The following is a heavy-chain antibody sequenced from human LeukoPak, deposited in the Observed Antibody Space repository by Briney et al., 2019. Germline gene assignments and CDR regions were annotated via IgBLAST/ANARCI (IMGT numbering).Heavy chain of an antibody. J-gene: IGHJ4*02. D-gene: IGHD3-10*01. Sequence: SETLSLTCTVSGGSISGNFFWSWLRQPPGKGLEWIGYISPSGTTFYNASLKSRLDVSIDTSKGQFSLNLNSVTVADTAVYYCAGVGPMVRAVFDFWGQGILVAVSS. CDR2: ISPSGTT. CDR3: AGVGPMVRAVFDF. CDR1: GGSISGNFF. V-gene: IGHV4-30-4*01.